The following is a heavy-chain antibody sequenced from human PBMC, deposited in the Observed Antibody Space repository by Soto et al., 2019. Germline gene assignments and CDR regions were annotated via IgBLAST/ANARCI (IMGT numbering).Heavy chain of an antibody. CDR1: GGTFNDYI. Sequence: QVQLVQSGAEVKKPGSSVKVSCKASGGTFNDYIINWVRQSPGQGLEWMGGIFPVFGTINYSRKFKGRVKTTADKSASTAYTEPSSLKSGDTGVYCCARDRFDAPPILGQGTTAT. V-gene: IGHV1-69*06. D-gene: IGHD3-10*01. J-gene: IGHJ6*02. CDR2: IFPVFGTI. CDR3: ARDRFDAPPI.